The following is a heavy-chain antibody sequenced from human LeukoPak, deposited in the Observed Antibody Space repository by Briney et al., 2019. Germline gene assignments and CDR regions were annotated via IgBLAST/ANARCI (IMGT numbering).Heavy chain of an antibody. CDR1: GYTFTSYG. Sequence: GASVKVSCKASGYTFTSYGISWVRQAPGQGLEWMGIINPSGGSTSYAQKFQGRVTMTRDTSTSTVYMELSSLRSEDTAVYYCARNGALYSSGWYEAYWGQGTLVTVSS. CDR3: ARNGALYSSGWYEAY. CDR2: INPSGGST. D-gene: IGHD6-19*01. J-gene: IGHJ4*02. V-gene: IGHV1-46*01.